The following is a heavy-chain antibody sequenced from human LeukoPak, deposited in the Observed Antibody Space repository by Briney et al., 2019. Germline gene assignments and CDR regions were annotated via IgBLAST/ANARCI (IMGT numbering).Heavy chain of an antibody. Sequence: SETLSLTCTVSGGSISSSSYYWGWIRQPPGKELEWIGSIYYSGSTYYNPSLKSRVTISVDTSKNQFSLKLSSVTAADTAVYYCAREEEWLRSLRAVDWGQGTLVTVSS. V-gene: IGHV4-39*07. J-gene: IGHJ4*02. CDR3: AREEEWLRSLRAVD. D-gene: IGHD5-12*01. CDR2: IYYSGST. CDR1: GGSISSSSYY.